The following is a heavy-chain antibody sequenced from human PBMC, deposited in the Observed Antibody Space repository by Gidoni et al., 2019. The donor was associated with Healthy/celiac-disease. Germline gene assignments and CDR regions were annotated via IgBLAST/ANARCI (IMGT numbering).Heavy chain of an antibody. Sequence: EVQLVESGGGLVKPGGSLRLSCAASGFTFSSYSMNWVRQAPGKGLEWVSSISSSSSYIYYADSVKGRFTISRDNAKNSLYLQMNSLRAEDTAVYYCARDVVPAAKGRLGKYFDYWGQGTLVTVSS. J-gene: IGHJ4*02. CDR3: ARDVVPAAKGRLGKYFDY. CDR1: GFTFSSYS. V-gene: IGHV3-21*01. CDR2: ISSSSSYI. D-gene: IGHD2-2*01.